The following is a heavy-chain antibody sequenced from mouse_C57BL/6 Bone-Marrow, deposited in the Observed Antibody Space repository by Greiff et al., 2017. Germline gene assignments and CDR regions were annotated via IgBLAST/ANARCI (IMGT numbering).Heavy chain of an antibody. D-gene: IGHD1-1*01. CDR1: GYTFTSYW. CDR2: IDPSDRYT. Sequence: QVQLQQSGAELVKPGASVKLSCKASGYTFTSYWMQWVKQRPGQGLEWIGEIDPSDRYTNYNQKFKGKATLTVDTSSTTAYMELSSLTSEDSAVYYCARFEYYGISYEFAYWGQGTLVTVSA. J-gene: IGHJ3*01. V-gene: IGHV1-50*01. CDR3: ARFEYYGISYEFAY.